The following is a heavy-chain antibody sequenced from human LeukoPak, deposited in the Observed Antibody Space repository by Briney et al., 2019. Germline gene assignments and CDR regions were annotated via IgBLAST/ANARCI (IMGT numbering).Heavy chain of an antibody. D-gene: IGHD6-13*01. V-gene: IGHV4-59*08. CDR2: IYYSGST. Sequence: SETLSLTCPVSGGSISSYYWSWIRQPPGKGLEWIGYIYYSGSTNYNPSLKSRVTISVDTSKNQFSLKLSSVTAADTAVYYCARHGLGYGYWYFDLWGRGTLVTVSS. CDR1: GGSISSYY. J-gene: IGHJ2*01. CDR3: ARHGLGYGYWYFDL.